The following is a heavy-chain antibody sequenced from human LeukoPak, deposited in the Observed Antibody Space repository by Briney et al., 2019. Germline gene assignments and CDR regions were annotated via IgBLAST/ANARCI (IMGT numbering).Heavy chain of an antibody. J-gene: IGHJ4*02. D-gene: IGHD6-19*01. CDR3: SRGSGWLSVY. CDR2: ISGGTT. CDR1: GFTFSSYW. Sequence: RTGGSLRLSCAASGFTFSSYWMSWVRQAPGKGLEWIGFISGGTTEYAASVKGRFTISRDDSTSIAYLQMNSLTTEDTAVYYCSRGSGWLSVYWGQGTLVTVSS. V-gene: IGHV3-49*04.